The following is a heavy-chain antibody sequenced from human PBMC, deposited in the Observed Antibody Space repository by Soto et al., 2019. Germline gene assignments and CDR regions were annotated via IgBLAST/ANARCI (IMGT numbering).Heavy chain of an antibody. CDR2: INPSGGST. D-gene: IGHD4-17*01. V-gene: IGHV1-46*01. J-gene: IGHJ3*02. CDR1: GYTFTSYY. Sequence: QVQLVQSGAEVKKPGASVKVSCKASGYTFTSYYMHWVRQAPGQGLEWMGIINPSGGSTSYAQKFQGRVTMTRDTSTSTVYMELSSLRSEDTAVYYCARDPGRLDYGDYVYAFDIWGQGTMVTVSS. CDR3: ARDPGRLDYGDYVYAFDI.